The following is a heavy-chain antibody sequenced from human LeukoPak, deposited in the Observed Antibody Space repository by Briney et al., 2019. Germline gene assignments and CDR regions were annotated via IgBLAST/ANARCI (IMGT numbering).Heavy chain of an antibody. CDR1: GYTFTSYG. Sequence: GASVKVSCKASGYTFTSYGISWVRQAPGQGLEWMGWISAYNGNTNYAQKLQGRVTMTTDTSTSTAYMELRSLRSDDTAVYYCARDHPVATNMGIDYWGQGTLVTVSS. CDR3: ARDHPVATNMGIDY. V-gene: IGHV1-18*01. D-gene: IGHD5-12*01. CDR2: ISAYNGNT. J-gene: IGHJ4*02.